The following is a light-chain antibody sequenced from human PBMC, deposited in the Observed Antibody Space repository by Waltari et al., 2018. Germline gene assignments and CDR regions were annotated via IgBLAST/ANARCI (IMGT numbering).Light chain of an antibody. CDR2: DAS. V-gene: IGKV1D-13*01. J-gene: IGKJ4*01. CDR3: QQFNNYPLT. Sequence: AIQLTQSPYSLSASVGDRVTITCRASQGISSALAWYHQKPGKATKLLIYDASSLESGVPSRFSCSGSGTEFTLTISSLHPEEFATYYCQQFNNYPLTFGGGTKVEIK. CDR1: QGISSA.